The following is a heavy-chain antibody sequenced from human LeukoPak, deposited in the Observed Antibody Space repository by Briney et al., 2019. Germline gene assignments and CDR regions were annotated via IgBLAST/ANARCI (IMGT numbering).Heavy chain of an antibody. J-gene: IGHJ4*02. CDR2: ISSSSSYI. CDR1: GFTFSSYS. V-gene: IGHV3-21*01. Sequence: GGSLRLSCAASGFTFSSYSINWVRQAPGKGLEWVSSISSSSSYIYYADSVKGRFTISRDNAKNSLYLQMNSLRAEDTAVYYCARGRLGELSLPFDYWGQGTLVTVSS. CDR3: ARGRLGELSLPFDY. D-gene: IGHD3-16*02.